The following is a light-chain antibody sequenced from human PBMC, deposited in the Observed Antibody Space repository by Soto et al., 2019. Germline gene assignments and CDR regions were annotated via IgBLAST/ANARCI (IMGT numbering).Light chain of an antibody. Sequence: TQSPSSLSASVGDRVTITCRASQGISNFLAWYQQKPGKVPKLLISAASTLQSGVPSRFSGSGSGTDFTLTITSLQPEDVATYYCQKYSSVITFGQGTRLEI. J-gene: IGKJ5*01. CDR1: QGISNF. V-gene: IGKV1-27*01. CDR3: QKYSSVIT. CDR2: AAS.